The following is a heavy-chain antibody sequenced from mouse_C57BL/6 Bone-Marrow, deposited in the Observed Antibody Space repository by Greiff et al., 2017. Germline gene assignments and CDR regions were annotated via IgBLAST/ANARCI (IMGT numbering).Heavy chain of an antibody. J-gene: IGHJ3*01. CDR2: INPSSGYT. CDR3: ARSDGYYLAWFAY. D-gene: IGHD2-3*01. Sequence: VQLPQSGAELARPGASVKMSCKASGYTFTSYTMHWVKQRPGQGLEWIGYINPSSGYTKYNQKFKDKATLTADNSSSTDYMQLSSLTSEDSAVYYCARSDGYYLAWFAYWGQGTLVTVSA. CDR1: GYTFTSYT. V-gene: IGHV1-4*01.